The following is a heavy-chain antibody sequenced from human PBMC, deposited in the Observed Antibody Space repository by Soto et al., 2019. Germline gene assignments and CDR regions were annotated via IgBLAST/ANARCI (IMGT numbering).Heavy chain of an antibody. V-gene: IGHV3-66*04. CDR3: ARPKVVAAAFAFDY. Sequence: EVQLVESGGGLVQPGGSLRLSCAASGFTVSSNYMSWVRQAPGKGLEWVSVIYSGGSTYYADSVKGRFTISRDNSKNTRYLQMNSLRAEDTAVYYCARPKVVAAAFAFDYWGPGSRVTVSS. D-gene: IGHD2-15*01. CDR1: GFTVSSNY. CDR2: IYSGGST. J-gene: IGHJ4*02.